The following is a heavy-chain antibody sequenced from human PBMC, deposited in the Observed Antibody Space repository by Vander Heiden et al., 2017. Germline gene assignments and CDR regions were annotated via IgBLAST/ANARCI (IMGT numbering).Heavy chain of an antibody. V-gene: IGHV3-23*01. J-gene: IGHJ4*02. CDR3: AKDDSSGYYTYYFDY. Sequence: EVQLLESGGGLVQPGGSLRLSCAASGFTFSSYAMSWVRQAPGKGLEWVSAISGSGGSTYYADSVKGRFTISRDNSKNTLYLQMNSMRDEDTAVYYCAKDDSSGYYTYYFDYWGQGTLVTVSS. CDR1: GFTFSSYA. D-gene: IGHD3-22*01. CDR2: ISGSGGST.